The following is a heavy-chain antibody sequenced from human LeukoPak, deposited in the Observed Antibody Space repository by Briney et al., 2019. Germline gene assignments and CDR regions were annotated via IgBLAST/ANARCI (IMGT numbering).Heavy chain of an antibody. CDR3: ARHWGDIAGAGTGAFDI. J-gene: IGHJ3*02. V-gene: IGHV5-51*01. CDR2: IYPGDSDT. D-gene: IGHD6-13*01. Sequence: GESLKISCKGSGYRSTSYWIAWVRQMPGKGLEWMGIIYPGDSDTSHSSSFQGQVTISADKSISTAYLQWSSLKASDTAMYYCARHWGDIAGAGTGAFDIWGQGTKVTVSS. CDR1: GYRSTSYW.